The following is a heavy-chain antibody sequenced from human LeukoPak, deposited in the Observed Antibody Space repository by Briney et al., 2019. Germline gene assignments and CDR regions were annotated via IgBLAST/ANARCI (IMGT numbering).Heavy chain of an antibody. CDR1: GASFSGYY. D-gene: IGHD2-15*01. J-gene: IGHJ4*02. CDR2: INHRGIT. CDR3: AISHKWLLLDY. Sequence: SETLSLTCAFYGASFSGYYWRWIRQPPGKGLEWIGEINHRGITTYNPSLKSRVTISVDTSKKEFSLKLNSVTAADTAVYYCAISHKWLLLDYWGQGTLVTVSS. V-gene: IGHV4-34*01.